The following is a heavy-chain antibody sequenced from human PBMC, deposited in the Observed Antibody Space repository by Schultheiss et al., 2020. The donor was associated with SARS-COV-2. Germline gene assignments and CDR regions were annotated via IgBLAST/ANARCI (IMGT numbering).Heavy chain of an antibody. Sequence: SQTLSLTCTVSGGSISSYYWGWIRQPPGKGLEWIGSIYYSGSTNYNPSLKSRVTISVDTSKNQFSLKLSSVTAADTAVYYCARHRDIVVVPAAPPPYYFDYWGQGTLVTVSS. CDR1: GGSISSYY. V-gene: IGHV4-39*07. CDR3: ARHRDIVVVPAAPPPYYFDY. CDR2: IYYSGST. J-gene: IGHJ4*02. D-gene: IGHD2-2*01.